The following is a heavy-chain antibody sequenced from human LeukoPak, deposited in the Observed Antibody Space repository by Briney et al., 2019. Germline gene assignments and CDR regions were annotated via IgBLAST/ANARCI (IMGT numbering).Heavy chain of an antibody. CDR1: GGTFSSYA. CDR2: IIPIFDTT. CDR3: ARAMPMVVTLPGKYYFDY. J-gene: IGHJ4*02. D-gene: IGHD4-23*01. Sequence: SVKVSCKASGGTFSSYAISWVRQAPGQGLEWMGRIIPIFDTTTYAQKFQGRVTITTDESTSTAYMELSSLRSEDTAVYYCARAMPMVVTLPGKYYFDYWGQGTLVTVSS. V-gene: IGHV1-69*05.